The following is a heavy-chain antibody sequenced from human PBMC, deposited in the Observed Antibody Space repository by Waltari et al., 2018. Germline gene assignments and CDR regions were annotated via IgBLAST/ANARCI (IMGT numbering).Heavy chain of an antibody. V-gene: IGHV4-31*03. CDR3: ARGWGRLRSYWYFDL. J-gene: IGHJ2*01. CDR1: GGSISSGGYY. CDR2: IYYSGST. D-gene: IGHD3-16*01. Sequence: QVQLQESGPGLVKPSQTLSLTCTVSGGSISSGGYYWSWIRQHPGKGLEWIGYIYYSGSTLYNPSLKSRVTISVDTSKNQFSLKLGSVTAADTAVYCCARGWGRLRSYWYFDLWGRGTLVTVSS.